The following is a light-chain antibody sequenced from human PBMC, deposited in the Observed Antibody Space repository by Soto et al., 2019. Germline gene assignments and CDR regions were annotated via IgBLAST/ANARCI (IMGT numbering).Light chain of an antibody. Sequence: DIQMNQSPSSLSASVGDRVTSTCRARQGISNYLAWYQQKPGKVPKLLIYAASTLQSGVPSRFSGSGSGTDFTLTISSLQPEDVATYYCQKYNSAPQTFGQGTKVEI. CDR3: QKYNSAPQT. V-gene: IGKV1-27*01. CDR2: AAS. CDR1: QGISNY. J-gene: IGKJ1*01.